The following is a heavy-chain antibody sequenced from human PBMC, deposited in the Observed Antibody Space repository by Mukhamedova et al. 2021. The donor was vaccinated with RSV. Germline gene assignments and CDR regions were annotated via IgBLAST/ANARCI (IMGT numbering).Heavy chain of an antibody. V-gene: IGHV3-33*01. J-gene: IGHJ6*02. D-gene: IGHD1-1*01. Sequence: GMHWVRQAPGKGLEWVAVICHDGKNKYYGDPVKGRFTISRDNANNTLHLDMNSLRPEDTAIYYCARDRTGEGYNGMDVWGQGTT. CDR3: ARDRTGEGYNGMDV. CDR2: ICHDGKNK. CDR1: G.